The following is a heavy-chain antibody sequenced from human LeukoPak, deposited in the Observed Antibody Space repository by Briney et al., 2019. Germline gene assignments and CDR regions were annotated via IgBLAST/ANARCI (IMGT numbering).Heavy chain of an antibody. V-gene: IGHV1-69*13. D-gene: IGHD1-26*01. J-gene: IGHJ4*02. CDR1: GGTFSSYA. CDR2: IIPIFGTA. CDR3: ARERVRELRSYYFDY. Sequence: ASVKVSCKASGGTFSSYAISWVRQAPGQGLEWMGGIIPIFGTANYAQKFQGRVTITADESTSTAYMELSSLRSEDTAVYYCARERVRELRSYYFDYWGQGTLVTVSS.